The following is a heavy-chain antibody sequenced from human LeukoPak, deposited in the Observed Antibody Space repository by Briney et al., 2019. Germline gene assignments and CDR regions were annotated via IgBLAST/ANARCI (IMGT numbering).Heavy chain of an antibody. V-gene: IGHV4-59*12. CDR1: GGSISNYY. D-gene: IGHD3-16*01. Sequence: SETLSLTCTVSGGSISNYYWSWFRQPPGKGLEWIGYIYYSGSTNYNPSLRSRVTISIDKSKNQLSLILTSVTAADTAMYYCAQVWGYWGQGTLVTVSS. CDR2: IYYSGST. CDR3: AQVWGY. J-gene: IGHJ4*02.